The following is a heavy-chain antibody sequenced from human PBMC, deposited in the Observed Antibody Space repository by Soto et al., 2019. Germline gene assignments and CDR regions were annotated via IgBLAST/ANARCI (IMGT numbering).Heavy chain of an antibody. CDR1: GFTFSSYG. D-gene: IGHD2-21*02. CDR3: AKGQVTVVTPAYFHQ. CDR2: ISYVGSNT. V-gene: IGHV3-30*18. J-gene: IGHJ1*01. Sequence: QVQLVESGGGVVQPGRSLRLSCAASGFTFSSYGMHWVRQAPGKGLEWVAVISYVGSNTYYADSVKGRFTISRDNSKNMLYRQMSSLRAEDTAVYYCAKGQVTVVTPAYFHQGGQGTLFTVSS.